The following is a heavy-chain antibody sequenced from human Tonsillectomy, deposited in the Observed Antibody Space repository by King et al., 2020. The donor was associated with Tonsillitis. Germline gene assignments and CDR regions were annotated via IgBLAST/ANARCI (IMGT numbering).Heavy chain of an antibody. CDR2: MNPNSGNT. J-gene: IGHJ4*02. V-gene: IGHV1-8*01. CDR3: ARGYCPNGVCYTGGYFDY. Sequence: QLVQSGAEVKKPGASVKVSCKASGYTFTSYDINWVRQATGQGLEWMGWMNPNSGNTGYAQKFQGRVTMTRNTSISTAYMELSSLRSEDTAVYYCARGYCPNGVCYTGGYFDYWGQGTLVTVAS. CDR1: GYTFTSYD. D-gene: IGHD2-8*01.